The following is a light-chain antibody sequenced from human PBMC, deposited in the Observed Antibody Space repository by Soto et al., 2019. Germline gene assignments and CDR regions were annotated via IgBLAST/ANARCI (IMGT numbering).Light chain of an antibody. V-gene: IGKV1-9*01. CDR3: LQVSSFPRT. J-gene: IGKJ1*01. CDR1: QGISTY. Sequence: IQLTQSPSSLSASVGDRVTITCRASQGISTYLAWYQQRPGKAPQFLIQAASNLQSGVPSRFSGSGSGTEFILSINSLQPEDIATYYCLQVSSFPRTFGQGTKVDIK. CDR2: AAS.